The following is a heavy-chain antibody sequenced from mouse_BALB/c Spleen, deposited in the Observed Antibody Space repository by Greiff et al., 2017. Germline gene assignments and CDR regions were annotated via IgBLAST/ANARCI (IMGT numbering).Heavy chain of an antibody. D-gene: IGHD2-2*01. CDR1: GFTFSSYA. CDR3: ATSLYGYDDAFAY. V-gene: IGHV5-9-4*01. J-gene: IGHJ3*01. CDR2: ISSGGSYT. Sequence: EVMLVESGGGLVKPGGSLKLSCAASGFTFSSYAMSWVRQSPEKRLEWVAEISSGGSYTYYPDTVTGRFTISRDNAKNTLYLEMSSLRSEDTAMYYCATSLYGYDDAFAYWGQGTLVTVSA.